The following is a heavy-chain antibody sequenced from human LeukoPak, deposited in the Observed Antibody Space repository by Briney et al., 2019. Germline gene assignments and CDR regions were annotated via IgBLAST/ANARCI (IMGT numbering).Heavy chain of an antibody. CDR1: GGSISSYY. Sequence: PSETLSLTCTVSGGSISSYYWSWIRQPPGKGLEWIGYIYYSGSTYYNPSLKSRVTISVDTSKNQFSLKLSSVTAADTAVYYCARSSMVRGESSGFDYWGQGTLVTVSS. CDR3: ARSSMVRGESSGFDY. CDR2: IYYSGST. V-gene: IGHV4-59*12. D-gene: IGHD3-10*01. J-gene: IGHJ4*02.